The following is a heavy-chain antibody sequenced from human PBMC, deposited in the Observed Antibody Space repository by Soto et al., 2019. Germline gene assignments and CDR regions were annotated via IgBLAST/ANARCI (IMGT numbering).Heavy chain of an antibody. Sequence: GGSLRLSCVASGFTFSRYVMTWVRQAPGKGLEWVSTINSNGGSTYYADSVKGRFTISRDNSKNTLYLQMNSLRAEDTAVYYCASLARMYYDFWSGPPYYYMDVWGKGTTVTVSS. J-gene: IGHJ6*03. D-gene: IGHD3-3*01. CDR3: ASLARMYYDFWSGPPYYYMDV. CDR1: GFTFSRYV. V-gene: IGHV3-23*01. CDR2: INSNGGST.